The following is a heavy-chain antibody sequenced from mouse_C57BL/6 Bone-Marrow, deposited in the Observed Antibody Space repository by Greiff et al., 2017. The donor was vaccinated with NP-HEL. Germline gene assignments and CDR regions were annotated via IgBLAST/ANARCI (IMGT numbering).Heavy chain of an antibody. Sequence: EVKLMESGEGLVKPGGSLKLSCAASGFTFSSYAMSWVRQTPEKRLEWVAYISSGGDYIYYADTVKGRFTISRDNARNTLYLQMSSLKSEDTAMYYCTSSTMVTTGPAFFDYWGQGTTLTVSS. J-gene: IGHJ2*01. V-gene: IGHV5-9-1*02. CDR2: ISSGGDYI. CDR3: TSSTMVTTGPAFFDY. D-gene: IGHD2-2*01. CDR1: GFTFSSYA.